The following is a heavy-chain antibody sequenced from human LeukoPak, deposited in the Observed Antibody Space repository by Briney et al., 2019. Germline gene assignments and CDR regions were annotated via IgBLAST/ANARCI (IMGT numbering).Heavy chain of an antibody. V-gene: IGHV1-69*05. D-gene: IGHD3-10*01. J-gene: IGHJ4*02. CDR3: ARAPALKNGSGSYPFDY. CDR2: IIPIFGTA. Sequence: ASVKVSCKASGGTFSSYAISWVRQAPGQGLEWMGGIIPIFGTANYAQKFQGRVTITTDESTSTAYMELSSLRSEDTAVYYCARAPALKNGSGSYPFDYWGQGTLVTVSP. CDR1: GGTFSSYA.